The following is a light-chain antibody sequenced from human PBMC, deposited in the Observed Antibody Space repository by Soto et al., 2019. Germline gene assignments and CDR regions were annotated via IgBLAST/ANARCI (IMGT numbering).Light chain of an antibody. J-gene: IGKJ2*01. CDR1: QSVSSY. CDR3: QQRSNWPPGYT. V-gene: IGKV3-11*01. CDR2: DAS. Sequence: EIVLTQSPATLSLSPGERATLSCRASQSVSSYLAWYQQKPGQAPRLLIYDASNRATGIPARFSGSGSGTDFTLTINSLEPEDFAVYYCQQRSNWPPGYTFGLGTKLEIK.